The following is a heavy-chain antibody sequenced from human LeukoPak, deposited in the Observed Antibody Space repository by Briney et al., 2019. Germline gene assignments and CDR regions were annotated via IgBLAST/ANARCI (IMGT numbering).Heavy chain of an antibody. Sequence: GASVKVSCKASGYTFTGYYMHWVRQAPGQGLEWMGWINPNSGGTNYAQKFQGRVTMTRDTSISTAYMDLSRLRSDDTAVYYCARVWCGSTSCYPTFDYWGQGTLVTVSS. V-gene: IGHV1-2*02. CDR3: ARVWCGSTSCYPTFDY. D-gene: IGHD2-2*01. CDR1: GYTFTGYY. CDR2: INPNSGGT. J-gene: IGHJ4*02.